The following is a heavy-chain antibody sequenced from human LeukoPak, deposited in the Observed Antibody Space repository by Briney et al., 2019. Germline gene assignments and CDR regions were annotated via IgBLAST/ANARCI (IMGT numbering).Heavy chain of an antibody. CDR2: IYYSGST. CDR3: ARDYYGTFDY. Sequence: SETLSLTCTVSGGSISSYYWSWLRQPPGKGLEWVGYIYYSGSTNYNPSLKSRVTISVDTSKNQFSLKLSSVTAADTAVYYCARDYYGTFDYWGQGTLVTVSS. J-gene: IGHJ4*02. V-gene: IGHV4-59*01. CDR1: GGSISSYY. D-gene: IGHD3-22*01.